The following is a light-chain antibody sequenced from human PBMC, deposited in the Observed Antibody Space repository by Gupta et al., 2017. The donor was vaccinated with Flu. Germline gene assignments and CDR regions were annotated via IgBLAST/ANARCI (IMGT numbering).Light chain of an antibody. V-gene: IGLV2-11*03. CDR2: EVS. Sequence: SITISCTGTSSEVGSYNYVSWYQQHPGNAPKLMIFEVSKRPSGVSDRCSGSKSANTASLTISGLQSEDEADYYCCSYGDIVTDVFGTGTKVTVL. J-gene: IGLJ1*01. CDR1: SSEVGSYNY. CDR3: CSYGDIVTDV.